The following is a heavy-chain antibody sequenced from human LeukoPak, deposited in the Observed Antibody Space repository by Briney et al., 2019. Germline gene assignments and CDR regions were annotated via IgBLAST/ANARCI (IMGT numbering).Heavy chain of an antibody. J-gene: IGHJ1*01. V-gene: IGHV3-23*01. CDR3: AKGLEGAVVGTSWEYFQH. Sequence: GGSLRLSCAASGFTFSSYAMSWVRQAPGKGLEWVSAISGSGGSTYYADSVKGRFTISRDNSKNTLYLQMNSLRAEDTAVYYCAKGLEGAVVGTSWEYFQHWGQGTLVTVSS. CDR2: ISGSGGST. CDR1: GFTFSSYA. D-gene: IGHD6-19*01.